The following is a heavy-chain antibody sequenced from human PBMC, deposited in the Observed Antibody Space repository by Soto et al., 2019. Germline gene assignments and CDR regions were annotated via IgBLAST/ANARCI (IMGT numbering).Heavy chain of an antibody. CDR3: ARDMPRHYDFWSGYYTHAFDI. CDR1: GDSVSSNSAA. V-gene: IGHV6-1*01. J-gene: IGHJ3*02. D-gene: IGHD3-3*01. CDR2: TYYRSKWYN. Sequence: SQTLSLTRVISGDSVSSNSAAWNWIRQPPSRGLEWLGRTYYRSKWYNDYAVSVRSRITINPDTSKNQFSLQLNSVTPEDTAVYYCARDMPRHYDFWSGYYTHAFDIWGQGTMVTVSS.